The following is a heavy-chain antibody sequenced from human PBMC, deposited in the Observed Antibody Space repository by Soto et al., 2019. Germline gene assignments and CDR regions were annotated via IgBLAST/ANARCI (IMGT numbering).Heavy chain of an antibody. J-gene: IGHJ4*02. CDR2: ISHSGST. Sequence: QLQLQESGSGLVKPSQTLSLTCAVSGGSISSGGYSWSWIRQPPGKGLECIGYISHSGSTYYNPSLKRRVTIAGDRSTNQVSLQLSSVPAADTAVYSCARGGVTADYWCQGTLVTVSS. CDR3: ARGGVTADY. V-gene: IGHV4-30-2*01. D-gene: IGHD3-16*01. CDR1: GGSISSGGYS.